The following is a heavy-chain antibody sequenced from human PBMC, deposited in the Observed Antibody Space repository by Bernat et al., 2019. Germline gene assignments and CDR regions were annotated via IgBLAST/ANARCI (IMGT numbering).Heavy chain of an antibody. CDR2: SYYSGST. V-gene: IGHV4-59*08. CDR3: ARLRGLSGFDP. Sequence: QVQLQESGPGLVKPSETLSLTCTVSGGSISSYYWSWIRQPPGKGLEWIGYSYYSGSTNYNPSLKSRVTISVDTSKNQFSLKLSTVTAADTAVYYCARLRGLSGFDPWGQGTLVTVSS. J-gene: IGHJ5*02. D-gene: IGHD3-3*02. CDR1: GGSISSYY.